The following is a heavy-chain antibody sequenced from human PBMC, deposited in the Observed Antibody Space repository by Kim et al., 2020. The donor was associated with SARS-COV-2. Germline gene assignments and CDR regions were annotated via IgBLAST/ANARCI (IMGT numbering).Heavy chain of an antibody. CDR3: ARGRIVGAIQNYFDY. CDR2: IIPIFGAA. V-gene: IGHV1-69*13. Sequence: SVKVSCKASGGTFSNYAISWVRQAPGQGLEWMGGIIPIFGAANYAQKFQGRVTITADESTSTAYMELSSLRSEDTAVYYCARGRIVGAIQNYFDYWGQETLVIVSS. J-gene: IGHJ4*02. D-gene: IGHD1-26*01. CDR1: GGTFSNYA.